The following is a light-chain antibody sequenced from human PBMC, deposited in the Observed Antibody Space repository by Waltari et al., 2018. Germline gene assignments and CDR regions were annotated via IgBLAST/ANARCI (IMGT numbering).Light chain of an antibody. Sequence: EIVLTQSPGTLSLSPGERATLSCRASQSVSKYLAWYQQKPGQAPRLLIYDASTRATGIPDRFSGSGSGTDLSLTISRLEPEDFAVYYCQKYVNLPATFGQGTKVEIK. CDR1: QSVSKY. V-gene: IGKV3-20*01. J-gene: IGKJ1*01. CDR2: DAS. CDR3: QKYVNLPAT.